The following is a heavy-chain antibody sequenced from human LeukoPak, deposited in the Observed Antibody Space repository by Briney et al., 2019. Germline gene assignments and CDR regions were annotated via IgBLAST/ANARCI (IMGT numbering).Heavy chain of an antibody. CDR3: AKDLVGATPRDAFDI. D-gene: IGHD1-26*01. J-gene: IGHJ3*02. CDR2: ISGSGVMT. CDR1: GFTFSDYA. V-gene: IGHV3-23*01. Sequence: GGSLRLSCAASGFTFSDYAMTWVRQAPGKGLEWVATISGSGVMTYYADSVKGRFTISRDNSKNTLYLQMNSLRAEDTAVYYCAKDLVGATPRDAFDIWGQGTMVTVSS.